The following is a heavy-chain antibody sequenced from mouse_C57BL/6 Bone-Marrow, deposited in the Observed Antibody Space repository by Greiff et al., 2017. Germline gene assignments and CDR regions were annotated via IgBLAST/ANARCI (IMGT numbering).Heavy chain of an antibody. Sequence: QVQLLQSGAELVKPGASVKLSCKASGYTFTSYWMQWVKQRPGQGLEWIGEIDPSDSYTNYNQKFKGKATLTVDTSSSTAYMQLSSLTSEDSAVYYCVYYDYDEKYFDVWGTGTTVTVSS. V-gene: IGHV1-50*01. CDR2: IDPSDSYT. CDR3: VYYDYDEKYFDV. J-gene: IGHJ1*03. CDR1: GYTFTSYW. D-gene: IGHD2-4*01.